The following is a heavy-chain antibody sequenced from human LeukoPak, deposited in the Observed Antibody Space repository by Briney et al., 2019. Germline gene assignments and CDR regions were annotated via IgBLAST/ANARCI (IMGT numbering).Heavy chain of an antibody. J-gene: IGHJ4*02. V-gene: IGHV3-23*01. CDR3: AKAGAVAVVAAKYFDY. CDR1: GFTFSSYA. CDR2: ISGSGDST. D-gene: IGHD2-15*01. Sequence: GGSLRLSCAASGFTFSSYAMSWVRQAPGEGLEWVSSISGSGDSTYYADSVKGRFTISRDNSKNTLYLQMNSLRAEDTAVYYCAKAGAVAVVAAKYFDYWGQGILVTVSS.